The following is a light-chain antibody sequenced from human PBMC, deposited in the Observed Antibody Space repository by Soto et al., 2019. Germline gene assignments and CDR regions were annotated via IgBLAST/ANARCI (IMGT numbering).Light chain of an antibody. CDR1: ESVTSSY. Sequence: IVLTQSPGTLSLSPGEGLTLACRASESVTSSYLAWYQHKPGQAPRLLIDGGSTKATGTPDRFSGSGSGTDFILPIRRRPRADFAVSYCQQYGSYPYTVAPETKVD. CDR3: QQYGSYPYT. V-gene: IGKV3-20*01. J-gene: IGKJ3*01. CDR2: GGS.